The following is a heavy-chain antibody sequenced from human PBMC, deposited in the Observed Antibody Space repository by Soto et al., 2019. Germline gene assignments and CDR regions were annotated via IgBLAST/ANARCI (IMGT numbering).Heavy chain of an antibody. CDR2: TYYRSKWYN. J-gene: IGHJ5*02. V-gene: IGHV6-1*01. CDR3: ATARGYYDFWSGYHNWFDP. D-gene: IGHD3-3*01. CDR1: GDSVASISAS. Sequence: QSLSVTCAISGDSVASISASWNGIRTSPSRVLEWLGRTYYRSKWYNDYAVSVKSRITINPDTSKNQFSLQLNSVTPEDTAVYYCATARGYYDFWSGYHNWFDPWGQGTLVTVSS.